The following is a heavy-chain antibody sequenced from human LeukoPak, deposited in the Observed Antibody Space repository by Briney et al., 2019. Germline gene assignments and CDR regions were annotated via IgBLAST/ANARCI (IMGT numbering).Heavy chain of an antibody. CDR1: GGSISSYY. CDR2: IYTSGST. D-gene: IGHD5-12*01. J-gene: IGHJ6*03. CDR3: ARDPGLPYEDYYYMDI. Sequence: SETLSLTCTVSGGSISSYYWSWIRQPAGKGLEWIGRIYTSGSTNYNPSLKSRVTMSVDTSKNQFSLKLSSVTAADTAVYYCARDPGLPYEDYYYMDIWSKGTTVTVSS. V-gene: IGHV4-4*07.